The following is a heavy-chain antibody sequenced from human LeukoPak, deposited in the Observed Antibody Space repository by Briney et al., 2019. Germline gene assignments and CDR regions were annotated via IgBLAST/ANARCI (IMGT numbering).Heavy chain of an antibody. CDR3: ARGGYSYGYFMNFDY. CDR1: GFTFSSYS. Sequence: PGGSLRLSCAASGFTFSSYSMNWVRQAPGKGLEWVSSISSSSYIYYADSVKGRFTISRDNAKNSLYLQMNSLRAEDTAVYYCARGGYSYGYFMNFDYWGQGTLVTVSS. CDR2: ISSSSYI. D-gene: IGHD5-18*01. J-gene: IGHJ4*02. V-gene: IGHV3-21*04.